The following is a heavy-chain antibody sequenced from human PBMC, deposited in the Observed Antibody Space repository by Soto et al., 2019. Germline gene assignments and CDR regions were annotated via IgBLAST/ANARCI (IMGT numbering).Heavy chain of an antibody. J-gene: IGHJ4*02. V-gene: IGHV3-30*19. CDR2: ISYDGSNK. CDR3: ARGAVGAYFDY. Sequence: QVQLVESGGGVVQPGRSLRLSCAASGFTFSSYGMHWVRLAPGKGLEWVAVISYDGSNKYYADSVKGRFTISRDNAKNTLYKQMNSMRAEDRTVYYCARGAVGAYFDYWGQGTLVTVSS. CDR1: GFTFSSYG. D-gene: IGHD1-26*01.